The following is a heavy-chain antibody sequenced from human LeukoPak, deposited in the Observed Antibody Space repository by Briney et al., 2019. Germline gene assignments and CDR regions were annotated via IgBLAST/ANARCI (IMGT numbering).Heavy chain of an antibody. CDR3: AKGTDILTGYTDFDY. CDR2: ISSSSRTI. CDR1: GITFSNYG. D-gene: IGHD3-9*01. Sequence: GGSLRLSCSASGITFSNYGMNWVRQAPGKGLEWISYISSSSRTIYYADSVKGRFTISRDNAKNSLYLEMNSLRAEDTAVYYCAKGTDILTGYTDFDYWGQGTLVTVSS. V-gene: IGHV3-48*04. J-gene: IGHJ4*02.